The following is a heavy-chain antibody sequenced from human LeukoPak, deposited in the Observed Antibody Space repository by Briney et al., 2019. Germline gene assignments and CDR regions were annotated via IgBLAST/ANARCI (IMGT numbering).Heavy chain of an antibody. CDR3: TTRELRYYGSGTYPVAFDI. CDR1: GFTFSSYS. CDR2: IRSKSDHGTT. D-gene: IGHD3-10*01. J-gene: IGHJ3*02. Sequence: GGSLRLSCVASGFTFSSYSMNWARQAPGKGLEWVGRIRSKSDHGTTDYAAPVKGRVTISRDDSKNTLYLQMNSLKTEDTAVYYCTTRELRYYGSGTYPVAFDIWGQGTMVTDSS. V-gene: IGHV3-15*01.